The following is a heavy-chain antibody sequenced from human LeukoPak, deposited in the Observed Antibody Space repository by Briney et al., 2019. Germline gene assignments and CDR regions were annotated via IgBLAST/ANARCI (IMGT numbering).Heavy chain of an antibody. D-gene: IGHD2-2*01. J-gene: IGHJ3*02. CDR3: ARGRAYELQNAFDI. Sequence: SETCPSLALSLVAPLIITTGVGSDIPPGGDWSGLDVSSSMGTPTTAPSLKSRLTLSVDTSQNQFSLKLTSLTAADTAVYYCARGRAYELQNAFDIWGHGTAVTVS. CDR2: SSSMGTP. V-gene: IGHV4-4*07. CDR1: VAPLIITT.